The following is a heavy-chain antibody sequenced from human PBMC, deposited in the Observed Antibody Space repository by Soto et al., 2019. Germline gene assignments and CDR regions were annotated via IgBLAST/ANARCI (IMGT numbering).Heavy chain of an antibody. CDR2: IYYTGST. D-gene: IGHD6-13*01. CDR1: GGYIGSGGYN. J-gene: IGHJ5*02. Sequence: QGQLQESGPGLVKPSQTLSLTCNVSGGYIGSGGYNWSWIRQHPGKDLEWKGYIYYTGSTYYNRSLRSRVSMSVDTSKNQFSLKLTSVTAADTAVYYCARDRRSAHGTRGSIDPWGQGTMVTVSA. CDR3: ARDRRSAHGTRGSIDP. V-gene: IGHV4-31*03.